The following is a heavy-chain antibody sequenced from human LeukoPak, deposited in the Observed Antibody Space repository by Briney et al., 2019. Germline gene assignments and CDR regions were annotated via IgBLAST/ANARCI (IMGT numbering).Heavy chain of an antibody. CDR3: ARGQRSGYSSGWLRRTSFFMAPYYFDY. J-gene: IGHJ4*02. CDR1: GFTFSSYG. V-gene: IGHV3-33*01. Sequence: PGRSLRLSCAASGFTFSSYGMHWVRQAPGKGLEWVAVIWYDGSNKYYAASVKGRFTISRDNSKNTLYLQMNSLRAEDTAVYYCARGQRSGYSSGWLRRTSFFMAPYYFDYWGQGTLVTVSS. CDR2: IWYDGSNK. D-gene: IGHD6-19*01.